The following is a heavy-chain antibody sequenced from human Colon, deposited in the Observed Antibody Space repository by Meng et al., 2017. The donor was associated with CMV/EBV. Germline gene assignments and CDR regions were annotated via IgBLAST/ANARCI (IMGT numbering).Heavy chain of an antibody. J-gene: IGHJ4*02. Sequence: KASGYTFSGYFLHWGRQAPGQGLEWMGSINADSGAPKYAQAFEGRVTMTRDTSTSTVYMELSGLRSDDTAVYYCARPTHYDSSGWLYWGQGTLVTVSS. CDR2: INADSGAP. CDR1: GYTFSGYF. V-gene: IGHV1-2*02. CDR3: ARPTHYDSSGWLY. D-gene: IGHD3-22*01.